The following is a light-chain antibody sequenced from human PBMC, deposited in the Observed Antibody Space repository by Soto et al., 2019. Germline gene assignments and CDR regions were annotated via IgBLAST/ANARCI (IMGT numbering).Light chain of an antibody. CDR3: QQYNGSWT. V-gene: IGKV1-5*03. CDR2: EAS. J-gene: IGKJ1*01. CDR1: QSISGS. Sequence: DIQMTQSPSTLSASVGDRVTITCRASQSISGSLAWYQQKPGKAPRLLIYEASNLKRAVPSRFSGSGSGTDYTLTISSLQPDDSASYYCQQYNGSWTFGQGTRVEIK.